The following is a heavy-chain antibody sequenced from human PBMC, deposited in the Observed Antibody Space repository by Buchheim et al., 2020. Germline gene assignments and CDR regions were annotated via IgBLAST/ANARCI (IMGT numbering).Heavy chain of an antibody. J-gene: IGHJ6*02. V-gene: IGHV3-33*01. D-gene: IGHD3-10*01. CDR1: GFTFSSYG. CDR3: ARENVWFGDHYYYYYGMDV. Sequence: QVQLVESGGGVVQPGRSLRLSCAASGFTFSSYGMHWVRQAPGKGLEWVAVIWYDGSNKYYADSVKGRFTISRDNSKNTLYLQMNSLRAEDTAVYYCARENVWFGDHYYYYYGMDVWGQGTT. CDR2: IWYDGSNK.